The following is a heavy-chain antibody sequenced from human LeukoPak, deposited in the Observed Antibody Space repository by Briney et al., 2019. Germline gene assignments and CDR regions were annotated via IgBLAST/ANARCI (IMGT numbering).Heavy chain of an antibody. Sequence: GASVKVSCKASGYTFTSYYMHWVRQAPGQGLEWMGIINPSGGTTSYAQKFQGRVTMTRDTSTSTVYMELSSLRSEDTAVYYCARDRTLVIPAAPTTYYYYYMDVWGKGTTVTVSS. CDR1: GYTFTSYY. V-gene: IGHV1-46*01. J-gene: IGHJ6*03. CDR3: ARDRTLVIPAAPTTYYYYYMDV. D-gene: IGHD2-2*01. CDR2: INPSGGTT.